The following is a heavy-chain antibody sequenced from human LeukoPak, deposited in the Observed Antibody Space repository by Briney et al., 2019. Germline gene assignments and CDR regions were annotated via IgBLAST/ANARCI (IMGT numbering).Heavy chain of an antibody. CDR1: GGSISSGSYY. D-gene: IGHD3-16*01. CDR3: ARDRGDSSRPFDY. V-gene: IGHV4-61*02. J-gene: IGHJ4*02. CDR2: IYTSGST. Sequence: SETLSLTCPVSGGSISSGSYYWNWIRQPAGKGLEWIGRIYTSGSTNYNPSLKSRVTISVDTSKNQFSLKLSSVTAADTAVYYCARDRGDSSRPFDYWGQGTLVTVSS.